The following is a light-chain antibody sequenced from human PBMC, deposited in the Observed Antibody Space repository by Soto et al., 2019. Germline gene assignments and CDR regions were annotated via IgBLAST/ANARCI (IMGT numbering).Light chain of an antibody. CDR1: SSDVGGDNS. CDR2: EVN. CDR3: TSYAGGNNV. J-gene: IGLJ1*01. V-gene: IGLV2-8*01. Sequence: QSALTQPPSASGSPGQSVTLSCTGTSSDVGGDNSVSWYQQHPGKVPKLMVYEVNKRPSGVPDRFSGSKSGNTASLTVSGLQTEDEADYYCTSYAGGNNVFGTGTKLTVL.